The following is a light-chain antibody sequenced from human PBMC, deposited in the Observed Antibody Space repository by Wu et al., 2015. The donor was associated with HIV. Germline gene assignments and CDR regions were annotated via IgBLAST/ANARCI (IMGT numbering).Light chain of an antibody. V-gene: IGKV3-20*01. Sequence: EIVLTQSPGTLSLSPGERVTLSCRASQRLGANYLAWYQQKPGQAPRLLIFQTSRRATDIPDRFSGSESGTDFSLTISRLEPEDFAVYYCHQYGSALPHTFGRGTKAGD. J-gene: IGKJ2*01. CDR1: QRLGANY. CDR2: QTS. CDR3: HQYGSALPHT.